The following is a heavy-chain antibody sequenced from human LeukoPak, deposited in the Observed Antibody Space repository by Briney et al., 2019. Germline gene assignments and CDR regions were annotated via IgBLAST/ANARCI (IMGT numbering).Heavy chain of an antibody. CDR2: IYYSGST. CDR1: GGSISSGGYY. V-gene: IGHV4-31*03. D-gene: IGHD3-16*02. Sequence: SQTLSLTCTVSGGSISSGGYYWSWIRQHPGKGLEWIGYIYYSGSTYYNPSLKSRVTISVDTPKNQFSLKLSSVTAADTAVYYCARSSVMITFGGVIEPFDYWGQGTLVTVSS. CDR3: ARSSVMITFGGVIEPFDY. J-gene: IGHJ4*02.